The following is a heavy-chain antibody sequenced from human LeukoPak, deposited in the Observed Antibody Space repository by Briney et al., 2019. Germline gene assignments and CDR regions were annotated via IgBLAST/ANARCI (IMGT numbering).Heavy chain of an antibody. J-gene: IGHJ6*02. CDR1: GVSISSYN. D-gene: IGHD3-3*01. CDR2: IYTSGST. V-gene: IGHV4-4*07. Sequence: SETLCLTCAASGVSISSYNRNWIRQPAGKGLEWIGCIYTSGSTKYNPSLKSRVTTTLDTSNNQLPLKQSSMTTADTAAEYCARAPTLNYDFWSGRVDSEDYYYGMDVWGQGTTVTVSS. CDR3: ARAPTLNYDFWSGRVDSEDYYYGMDV.